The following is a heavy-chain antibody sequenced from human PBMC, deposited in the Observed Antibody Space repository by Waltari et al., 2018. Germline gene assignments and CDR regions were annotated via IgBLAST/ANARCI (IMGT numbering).Heavy chain of an antibody. CDR3: ARDRLAHVVILPPIIAFFDL. CDR2: VSGYNGKT. V-gene: IGHV1-18*04. CDR1: GYNFNTYG. Sequence: QGHLVQSGAEVKKPGASVKVSCQASGYNFNTYGISWVRQAPGQGLEGVGWVSGYNGKTKEAQNFQGQLTMTADTSTNTAYMELRNLTSDDTAIYFCARDRLAHVVILPPIIAFFDLWGQGALVTVSS. J-gene: IGHJ5*02. D-gene: IGHD2-15*01.